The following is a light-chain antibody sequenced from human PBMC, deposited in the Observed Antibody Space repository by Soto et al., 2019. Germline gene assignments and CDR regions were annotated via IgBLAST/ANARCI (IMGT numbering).Light chain of an antibody. J-gene: IGKJ4*01. V-gene: IGKV1D-12*01. CDR1: QGIRSW. CDR3: QQSDTFPAT. CDR2: AAS. Sequence: DIQMTQSPSSVSASVGDRVTITCRASQGIRSWLAWYQQRPGKAPKLLISAASSLQSAVPSRFSGSGSGTDFTFTISSLQPDDFATYYCQQSDTFPATFGGGTKVDIK.